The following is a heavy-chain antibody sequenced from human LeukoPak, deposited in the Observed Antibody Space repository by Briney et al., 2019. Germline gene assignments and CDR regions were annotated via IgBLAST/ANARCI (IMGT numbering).Heavy chain of an antibody. CDR1: GASVSSGSYY. J-gene: IGHJ6*02. D-gene: IGHD3-22*01. V-gene: IGHV4-61*01. Sequence: SETLSLTCTVSGASVSSGSYYWSWIRQPPGKGLEWIGYIYYSGSTNYNPSLKSRVTISVDTSKNQFSLELSSVTAADTAVYFCAREVGYYDSSGYSYYGMDVWGQGTTVTVSS. CDR3: AREVGYYDSSGYSYYGMDV. CDR2: IYYSGST.